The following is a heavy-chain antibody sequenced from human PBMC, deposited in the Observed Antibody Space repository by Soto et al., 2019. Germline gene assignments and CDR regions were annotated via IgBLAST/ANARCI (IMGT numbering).Heavy chain of an antibody. D-gene: IGHD6-13*01. J-gene: IGHJ3*02. CDR1: GFTFSSYA. Sequence: GGSLRLSCAASGFTFSSYAMHWVRQAPGKGLEWVAVISYDGSNKYYADSVKGRFTISRDNSKNTLYLQMNSLRAEDTAVYYCAKDVSSWYAFDIWGQGTMVTVSS. CDR2: ISYDGSNK. V-gene: IGHV3-30*04. CDR3: AKDVSSWYAFDI.